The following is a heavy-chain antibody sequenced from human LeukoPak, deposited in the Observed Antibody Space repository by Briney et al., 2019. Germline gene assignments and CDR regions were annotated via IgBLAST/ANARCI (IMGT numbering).Heavy chain of an antibody. Sequence: SVKVSCKASGGTFSSYAISWVRQAAGQGLEWMGVIIPIFGTANYAQKFQGRVTITADESTSTAYMELSSLRSEDTAVYYCAREICEGQLLGRCYYYMDVWGKGTTVTVSS. CDR3: AREICEGQLLGRCYYYMDV. CDR2: IIPIFGTA. V-gene: IGHV1-69*01. J-gene: IGHJ6*03. D-gene: IGHD2-2*01. CDR1: GGTFSSYA.